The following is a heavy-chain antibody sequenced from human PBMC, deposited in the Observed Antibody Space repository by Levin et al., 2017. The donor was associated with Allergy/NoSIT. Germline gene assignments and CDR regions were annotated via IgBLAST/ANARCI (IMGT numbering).Heavy chain of an antibody. CDR3: ARHRYDILTGYEARIFDY. D-gene: IGHD3-9*01. CDR1: GGSISSSSYY. CDR2: IYYSGST. Sequence: SETLSLTCTVSGGSISSSSYYWGWIRQPPGKGLEWIGSIYYSGSTYYNPSLKSRVTISVDTSKNQFSLKLSSVTAADTAVYYCARHRYDILTGYEARIFDYWGQGTLVTVSS. J-gene: IGHJ4*02. V-gene: IGHV4-39*01.